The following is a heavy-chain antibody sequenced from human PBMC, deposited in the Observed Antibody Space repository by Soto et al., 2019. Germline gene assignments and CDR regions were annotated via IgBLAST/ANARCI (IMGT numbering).Heavy chain of an antibody. J-gene: IGHJ6*02. V-gene: IGHV1-2*02. D-gene: IGHD1-26*01. CDR3: ARSSGSYSYYGMDV. CDR1: GYTLTGYY. CDR2: INPKNGDT. Sequence: ASVKVSCKASGYTLTGYYIHWVRQAPGQGLECMGCINPKNGDTYYAQKFQGRVTLTRDTSVSTAHMELSRLRSDDTAVYYCARSSGSYSYYGMDVWGQGTMVTVSS.